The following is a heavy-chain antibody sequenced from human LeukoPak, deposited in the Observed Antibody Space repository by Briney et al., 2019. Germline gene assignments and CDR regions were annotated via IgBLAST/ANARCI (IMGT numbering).Heavy chain of an antibody. CDR2: INSDGSST. Sequence: PGGSLRLSCAASEFIFSTYWMHWVRQAPGKGLVWVSRINSDGSSTSYADSVTGRFTISRDNTENTLYLPMNSLRAEDTAVYYCARGARYCSGGSCSAYWGQGTLVTVSS. D-gene: IGHD2-15*01. CDR1: EFIFSTYW. V-gene: IGHV3-74*01. J-gene: IGHJ4*02. CDR3: ARGARYCSGGSCSAY.